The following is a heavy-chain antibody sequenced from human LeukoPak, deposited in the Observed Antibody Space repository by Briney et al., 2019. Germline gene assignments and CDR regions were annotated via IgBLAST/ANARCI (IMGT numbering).Heavy chain of an antibody. J-gene: IGHJ3*02. CDR3: ARDQGDTMITPGDDAFDI. V-gene: IGHV3-33*01. CDR2: IWYDGSNK. D-gene: IGHD3-16*01. Sequence: PGGSLRLSCAASGFTFSSYGMHWVRQAPGKGLEWVAVIWYDGSNKYYADSVKGRFTISRDNSKNTLYLQMNSLRAEDAAVYYCARDQGDTMITPGDDAFDIWDQGTMVTVSS. CDR1: GFTFSSYG.